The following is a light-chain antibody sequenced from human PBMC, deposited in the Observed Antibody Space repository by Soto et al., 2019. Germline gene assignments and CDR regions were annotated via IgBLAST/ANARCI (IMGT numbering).Light chain of an antibody. CDR3: QQYKNWPRT. J-gene: IGKJ1*01. Sequence: EIVMTQSPATLSVSPGERATLSCRASQSVSSNLAWYQQKPGQAPRLLIYGASTGATGIPARFSGSGSGTDFTLTISSLQSEVFTIYCCQQYKNWPRTFGHGTKVDMK. V-gene: IGKV3-15*01. CDR1: QSVSSN. CDR2: GAS.